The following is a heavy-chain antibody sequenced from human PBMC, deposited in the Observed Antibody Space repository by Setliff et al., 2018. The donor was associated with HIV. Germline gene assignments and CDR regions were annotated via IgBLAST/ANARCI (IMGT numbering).Heavy chain of an antibody. Sequence: SETLPLTCAVSGGSISSSDWWSWVRQPPGKGLEWIGEINHSGSTNYNPSLKSRATISVDKSKKQFSLKVTSVTAADTAVYYCARDPRPSNYRLLWYFDFWGQGTLVTVSS. V-gene: IGHV4-4*02. CDR3: ARDPRPSNYRLLWYFDF. D-gene: IGHD2-2*01. CDR1: GGSISSSDW. J-gene: IGHJ4*02. CDR2: INHSGST.